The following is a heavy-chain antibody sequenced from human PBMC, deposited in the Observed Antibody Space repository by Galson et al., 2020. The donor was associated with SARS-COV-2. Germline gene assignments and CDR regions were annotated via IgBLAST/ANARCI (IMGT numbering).Heavy chain of an antibody. J-gene: IGHJ6*02. V-gene: IGHV4-39*01. CDR3: ARQSLSYYFYAMDV. Sequence: ETSETLSLTCTVSGGSISSSSYYWGWIRQPPGKGLEWIGSIYYSGSTYYNPSLKRRVTIAVDMSKTQVSLNLSSVTAADTAVYYCARQSLSYYFYAMDVWGQGTTVTVSS. D-gene: IGHD3-16*01. CDR1: GGSISSSSYY. CDR2: IYYSGST.